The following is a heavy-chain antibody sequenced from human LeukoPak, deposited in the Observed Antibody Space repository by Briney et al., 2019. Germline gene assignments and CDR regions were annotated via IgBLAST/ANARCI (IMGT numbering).Heavy chain of an antibody. CDR2: IYYSGIT. CDR3: ARGPYYYGSGSLGDAFDI. D-gene: IGHD3-10*01. J-gene: IGHJ3*02. CDR1: GGSLTNYY. V-gene: IGHV4-59*12. Sequence: PSETLSLTCTVSGGSLTNYYWSWIRQPPGKGLEWIAYIYYSGITNYNPSLKSRVTMSVDTSKNQFSLKLSSVTAADTAVYYCARGPYYYGSGSLGDAFDIWGQGTMVTVSS.